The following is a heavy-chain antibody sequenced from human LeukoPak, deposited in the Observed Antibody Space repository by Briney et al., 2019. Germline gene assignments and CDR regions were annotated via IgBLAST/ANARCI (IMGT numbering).Heavy chain of an antibody. D-gene: IGHD3-10*01. J-gene: IGHJ4*02. CDR2: ISSSSSAM. CDR1: GFTFSSYT. V-gene: IGHV3-48*02. CDR3: ARGSGNSFDY. Sequence: GGSLRLSCAASGFTFSSYTMNWVRQAPGKGLEWVSYISSSSSAMYYAGSMKGRFTISRDNAKNSLYLQMNNLRDEDTAVYYCARGSGNSFDYWGQGALVTVSS.